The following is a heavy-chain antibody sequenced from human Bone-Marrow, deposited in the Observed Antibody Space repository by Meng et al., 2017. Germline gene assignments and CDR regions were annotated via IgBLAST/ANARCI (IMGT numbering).Heavy chain of an antibody. CDR2: IYHDGST. CDR3: ARAAYDIWSGYAP. CDR1: GASISSSHW. D-gene: IGHD3-3*01. Sequence: QGHLQESGPGLVKPSGTLSLTCAVSGASISSSHWWGWVRQPPGKGLEWIGEIYHDGSTNYTPSLKSRVTISVDKSKNQFSLKLSSVTAADTAVYYCARAAYDIWSGYAPWGQGSLVTVSS. V-gene: IGHV4-4*02. J-gene: IGHJ5*02.